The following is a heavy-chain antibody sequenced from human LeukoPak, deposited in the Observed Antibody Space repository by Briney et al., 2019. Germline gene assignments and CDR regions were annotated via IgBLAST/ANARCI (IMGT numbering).Heavy chain of an antibody. V-gene: IGHV3-15*01. CDR3: TARIVGATGAFDI. Sequence: GGSLRLSCAASGFTFSNAWMSWVRQAPGKGLEWVGRIKSKTDGGTTDYAAPVKGRFTISRDDSKNTLYLQMNSLKTEATAVYYCTARIVGATGAFDIWGQGTMVTVSS. CDR2: IKSKTDGGTT. J-gene: IGHJ3*02. CDR1: GFTFSNAW. D-gene: IGHD1-26*01.